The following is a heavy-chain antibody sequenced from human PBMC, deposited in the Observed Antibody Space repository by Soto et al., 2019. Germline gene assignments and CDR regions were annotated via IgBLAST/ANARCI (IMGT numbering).Heavy chain of an antibody. V-gene: IGHV4-39*01. J-gene: IGHJ3*02. CDR2: IYYSGST. D-gene: IGHD3-16*01. CDR1: GGSISNSNYY. CDR3: ASPTLGAFDI. Sequence: QLQLQESGPGLVKPSETLSLTCTVSGGSISNSNYYWGWIRQPPGKGLEWIGSIYYSGSTSYNSSLKSRVTLSVDKSKNPFSLRLTSVTAADTAVYYCASPTLGAFDIWGQGTMVTVSS.